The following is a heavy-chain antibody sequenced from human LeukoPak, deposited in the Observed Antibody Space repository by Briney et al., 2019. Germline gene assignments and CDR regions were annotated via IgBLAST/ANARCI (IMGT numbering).Heavy chain of an antibody. Sequence: ASVKVSCKASGYTFTGYYMHWVRQAPGQGLEWMGWINPNSGGTNYAQKFQGRVTMTRDTSISTAYMELSRLRSDDPAVYYCARDYYDSSGYPRLFDYWGQGTLVTVSS. CDR2: INPNSGGT. D-gene: IGHD3-22*01. CDR3: ARDYYDSSGYPRLFDY. CDR1: GYTFTGYY. V-gene: IGHV1-2*02. J-gene: IGHJ4*02.